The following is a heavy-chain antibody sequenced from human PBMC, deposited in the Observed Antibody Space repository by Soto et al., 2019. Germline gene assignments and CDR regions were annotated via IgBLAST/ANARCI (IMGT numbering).Heavy chain of an antibody. V-gene: IGHV3-23*01. CDR2: ISGSGGHT. Sequence: EVQLLESGGGLEQPGRSLTLSCAASGFTFSSYAMNWVRQAPGKGLEWVSSISGSGGHTYYADSVKFRFTISRDKSKNTLYQQMNSLRAEDTAIYSCAKDRLWLVRDYAFDIWGQGTMVTVCS. D-gene: IGHD6-19*01. CDR3: AKDRLWLVRDYAFDI. CDR1: GFTFSSYA. J-gene: IGHJ3*02.